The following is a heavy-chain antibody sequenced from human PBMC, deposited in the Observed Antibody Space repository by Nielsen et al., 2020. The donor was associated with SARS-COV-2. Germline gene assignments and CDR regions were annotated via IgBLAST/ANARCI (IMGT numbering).Heavy chain of an antibody. CDR2: ISGSGGST. Sequence: GESLKISCAASGFTFSSYAMSWVRQAPGKGLEWVSVISGSGGSTYYADSVKGRFTISRDNSKDTLSLQMNSLRAEDTAKYYCAKTMGLIDFDYWGQGTLVTVSS. V-gene: IGHV3-23*01. D-gene: IGHD3-10*01. CDR1: GFTFSSYA. CDR3: AKTMGLIDFDY. J-gene: IGHJ4*02.